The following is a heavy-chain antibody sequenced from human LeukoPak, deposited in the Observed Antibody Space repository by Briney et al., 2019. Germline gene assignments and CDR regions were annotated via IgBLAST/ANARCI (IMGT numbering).Heavy chain of an antibody. D-gene: IGHD2/OR15-2a*01. Sequence: GGSLRLSCAASGFTFSSYGMSWVRQAPGKGLEWVSAISGSGGSTYYADSVKGRFTISRDSSKNTLYLQMNSLRAEDTAVYYCANSYFSDYYYYMDVWGKGTTVTISS. CDR3: ANSYFSDYYYYMDV. V-gene: IGHV3-23*01. J-gene: IGHJ6*03. CDR2: ISGSGGST. CDR1: GFTFSSYG.